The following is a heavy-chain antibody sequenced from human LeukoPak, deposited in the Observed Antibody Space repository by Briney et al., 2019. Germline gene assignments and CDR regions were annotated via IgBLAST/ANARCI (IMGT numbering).Heavy chain of an antibody. J-gene: IGHJ1*01. V-gene: IGHV1-46*01. D-gene: IGHD3-10*01. Sequence: EASVKVSCKASGYTFTTFFMHWVRQAPGQGLEWMGIINPSGGTTTYAQKFQGRASLTRDMSTSTVYMELSSLTSEDTAVYYCVRDMVHSGYFEYWGQGTLVTVSS. CDR3: VRDMVHSGYFEY. CDR1: GYTFTTFF. CDR2: INPSGGTT.